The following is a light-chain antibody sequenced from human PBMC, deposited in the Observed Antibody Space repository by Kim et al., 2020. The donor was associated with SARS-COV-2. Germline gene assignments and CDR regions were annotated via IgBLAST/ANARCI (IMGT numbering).Light chain of an antibody. V-gene: IGLV1-44*01. CDR3: AAWDDSLNAVV. CDR2: ANN. J-gene: IGLJ2*01. Sequence: GQRFAISCFGSSSNIGSNTVNWYQLLPGTAPNLLIYANNQRPSGVPDRFSGSKSGTSASLAISGLQSEDEADYYCAAWDDSLNAVVFGGGTQLTVL. CDR1: SSNIGSNT.